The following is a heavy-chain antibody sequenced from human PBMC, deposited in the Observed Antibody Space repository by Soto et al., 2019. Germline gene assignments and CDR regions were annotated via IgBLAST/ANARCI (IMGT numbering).Heavy chain of an antibody. D-gene: IGHD6-13*01. CDR3: ARGRYSSSWFRGDWFDP. CDR1: GDSVSSNSAA. Sequence: SQTLSLTCAISGDSVSSNSAAWNWIRQSPSRGLEWLGRTYYRSKWYNDYAVSVKSRITINPDTSKNQFSLQLNSVTPEDTAVYYCARGRYSSSWFRGDWFDPWGQGTLVTVSS. CDR2: TYYRSKWYN. J-gene: IGHJ5*02. V-gene: IGHV6-1*01.